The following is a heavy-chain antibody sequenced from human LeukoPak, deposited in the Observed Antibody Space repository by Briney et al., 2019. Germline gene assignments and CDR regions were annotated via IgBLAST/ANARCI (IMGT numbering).Heavy chain of an antibody. CDR3: ARDRQLWGGIGYYFDY. D-gene: IGHD5-18*01. CDR1: GFTFSSYS. J-gene: IGHJ4*02. CDR2: ISSSSSYI. Sequence: PGGSLRLSCAASGFTFSSYSMNWVRQAPGKGLEWVSSISSSSSYIYYADSVKGRFTISRDNAKNSLYLQMNSLRAEDTAVYYCARDRQLWGGIGYYFDYWGQGTLVTVSS. V-gene: IGHV3-21*01.